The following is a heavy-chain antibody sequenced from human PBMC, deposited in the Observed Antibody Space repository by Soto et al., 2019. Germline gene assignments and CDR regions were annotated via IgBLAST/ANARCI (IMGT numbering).Heavy chain of an antibody. Sequence: QLQLQESGSRLVKPSQTLSLTCAVSGGSISRGGFSCSWIRQPPGKGLEWIGYISNSGHSYYNPSLKGRVTMSIDRSKNRFSLNLPSMTAADTAVYYCAVWGKAGMDVWGQGTKVTVS. CDR3: AVWGKAGMDV. J-gene: IGHJ6*02. V-gene: IGHV4-30-2*01. D-gene: IGHD3-16*01. CDR2: ISNSGHS. CDR1: GGSISRGGFS.